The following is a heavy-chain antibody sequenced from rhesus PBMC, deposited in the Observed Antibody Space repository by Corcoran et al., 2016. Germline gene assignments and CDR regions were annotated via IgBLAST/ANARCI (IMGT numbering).Heavy chain of an antibody. CDR1: GGSISGYYY. J-gene: IGHJ4*01. Sequence: QVQLQQWGEGLVKPSETLSLTCAVYGGSISGYYYWSWIRQPPGKGLEWIGYNYGNSASTKYNPSLKNRVTISKDTSKTQFSLKLSSVTAADTAVYYWAKGYSSSTPADYWGQGVLVTVSS. V-gene: IGHV4-73*01. D-gene: IGHD6-43*01. CDR2: NYGNSAST. CDR3: AKGYSSSTPADY.